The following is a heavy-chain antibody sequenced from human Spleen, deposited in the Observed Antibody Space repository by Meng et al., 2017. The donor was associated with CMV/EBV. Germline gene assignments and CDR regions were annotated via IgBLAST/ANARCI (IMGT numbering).Heavy chain of an antibody. CDR2: IYYSGST. CDR3: ARALNWNDALVY. V-gene: IGHV4-30-4*08. CDR1: GGSISSGDYY. Sequence: VELQESGPGLVKPSQTLSLTCTVSGGSISSGDYYWSWIRQPPGKGLEWIGYIYYSGSTYYNPSLKSRVTISVDTSKNQFSLKLSSVTAADTAVYYCARALNWNDALVYWGQGTLVTVSS. D-gene: IGHD1-1*01. J-gene: IGHJ4*02.